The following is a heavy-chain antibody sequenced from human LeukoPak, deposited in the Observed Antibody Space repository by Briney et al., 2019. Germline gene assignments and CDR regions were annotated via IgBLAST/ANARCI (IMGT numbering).Heavy chain of an antibody. CDR3: AKGPDSSSNFDY. CDR2: IRADAVTT. CDR1: GFIFSHHG. J-gene: IGHJ4*02. D-gene: IGHD6-6*01. V-gene: IGHV3-23*01. Sequence: EPGGSLRLSCATSGFIFSHHGMNWVRQAPGKGLEWVSGIRADAVTTYYADSVKGRFTISRDNSKNTLYLQMNSLRAEDTAVYYCAKGPDSSSNFDYWGQGTLVTVSS.